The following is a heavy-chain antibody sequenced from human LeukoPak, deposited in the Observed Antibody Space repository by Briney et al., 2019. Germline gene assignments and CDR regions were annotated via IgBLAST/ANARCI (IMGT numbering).Heavy chain of an antibody. J-gene: IGHJ4*02. CDR3: ARRSRLYRHETTGYHDS. D-gene: IGHD3-9*01. CDR1: GDYITTTNYY. V-gene: IGHV4-39*01. CDR2: VFYSGTT. Sequence: SETLSLTCNVSGDYITTTNYYWAWIRQPPGKGLEWIASVFYSGTTYYNPSLKRRVTLSMDTSRKQISLRLTSVTATDTAIYYCARRSRLYRHETTGYHDSWGQGTLVTVSS.